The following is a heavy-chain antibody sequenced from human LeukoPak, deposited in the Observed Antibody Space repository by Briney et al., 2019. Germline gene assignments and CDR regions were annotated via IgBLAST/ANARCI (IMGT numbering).Heavy chain of an antibody. CDR1: GGTFSSYA. V-gene: IGHV1-69*13. CDR3: ARVDGYNQEVDY. D-gene: IGHD5-24*01. Sequence: SVKVSCKASGGTFSSYAISWVRQAPGQGLEWMGGIIPIFGTANYAQKFQGRVTITADESTSTAYMELSSLRSEDTAVYYCARVDGYNQEVDYWGQGTLVTVSS. J-gene: IGHJ4*02. CDR2: IIPIFGTA.